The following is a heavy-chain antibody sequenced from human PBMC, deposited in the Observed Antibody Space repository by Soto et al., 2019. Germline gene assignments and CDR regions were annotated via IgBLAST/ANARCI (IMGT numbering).Heavy chain of an antibody. CDR1: GGSISSYH. CDR2: IYHGGST. V-gene: IGHV4-59*01. D-gene: IGHD6-13*01. CDR3: ARDSGSSWYWFDP. J-gene: IGHJ5*02. Sequence: SETLSLTCTVSGGSISSYHWSWIRQSPGKGLEWIGNIYHGGSTNYNPSLKSRVTISVDTSKNQFSLKLRSVTAADTAVYYCARDSGSSWYWFDPWGQGTLVTVSS.